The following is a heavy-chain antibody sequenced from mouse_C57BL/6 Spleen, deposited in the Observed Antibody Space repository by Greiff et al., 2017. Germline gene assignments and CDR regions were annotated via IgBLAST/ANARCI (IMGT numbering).Heavy chain of an antibody. D-gene: IGHD2-4*01. CDR3: ARWRDYDDYDPYAMDD. J-gene: IGHJ4*01. CDR2: IHPNSGST. CDR1: GYTFTSYW. V-gene: IGHV1-64*01. Sequence: QVQLQQPGAELVKPGASVKLSCKASGYTFTSYWMHWVKQRPGQGLEWIGMIHPNSGSTNYNEKFKSKATLTVDKSSSTAYMQLSSLTSEDSAVYYCARWRDYDDYDPYAMDDWGQGTSVTVSS.